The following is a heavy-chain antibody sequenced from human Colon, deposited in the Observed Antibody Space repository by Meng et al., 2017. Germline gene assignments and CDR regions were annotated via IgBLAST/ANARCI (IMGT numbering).Heavy chain of an antibody. Sequence: GESLKISCAASEFTFRNYAMSWVRQAPGKGLEWVSLISGDGGRTYYADSVKGRFTISRDNSKNTLYLQMNSLRAEDTAVYYCAILYSVAVVAATRIDYWGQGTLVTVSS. D-gene: IGHD2-15*01. CDR3: AILYSVAVVAATRIDY. CDR2: ISGDGGRT. CDR1: EFTFRNYA. V-gene: IGHV3-23*01. J-gene: IGHJ4*02.